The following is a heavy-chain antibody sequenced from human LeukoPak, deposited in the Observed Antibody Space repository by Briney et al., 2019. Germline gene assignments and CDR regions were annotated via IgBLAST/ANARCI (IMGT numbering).Heavy chain of an antibody. D-gene: IGHD2/OR15-2a*01. J-gene: IGHJ4*02. V-gene: IGHV4-39*01. CDR2: IYYSGST. Sequence: SETLSLTCTVSGGSIRSSSYYWGWIRRPPGKALEWIGSIYYSGSTYYNPSLKSRVTISVDTSKNQFSLKLSSVTAADTAVYYCASRAVLNYFVDYWGQGTLVTVSS. CDR3: ASRAVLNYFVDY. CDR1: GGSIRSSSYY.